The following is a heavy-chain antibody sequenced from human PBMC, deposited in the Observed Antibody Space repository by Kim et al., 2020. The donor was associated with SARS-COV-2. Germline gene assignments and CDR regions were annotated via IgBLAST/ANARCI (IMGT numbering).Heavy chain of an antibody. J-gene: IGHJ4*02. CDR3: VKDYGSGSYYTAYFDY. CDR1: GFTFSSYA. V-gene: IGHV3-64D*09. D-gene: IGHD3-10*01. Sequence: GGSLRLSCSASGFTFSSYAMHWVRQAPGKGLEYVSAISSNGGSTYYADSVKGRFTISRDNSKNTLYLQMSSLRAEDTAVYYCVKDYGSGSYYTAYFDYWGQGTLVTVSS. CDR2: ISSNGGST.